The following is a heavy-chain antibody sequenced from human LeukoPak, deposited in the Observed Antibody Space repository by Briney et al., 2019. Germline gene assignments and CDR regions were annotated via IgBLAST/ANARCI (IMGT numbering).Heavy chain of an antibody. CDR2: INHSGST. J-gene: IGHJ4*02. CDR1: GGSFSGYY. Sequence: SETLSLTCAVYGGSFSGYYWSWIHQPPGKGLEWIGEINHSGSTNYNPSLKSRVTISVDTSKNQFSLKLSSVTAADTAVYYCARATGILWFGGNSRFDYWGQGTLVTVSS. D-gene: IGHD3-10*01. CDR3: ARATGILWFGGNSRFDY. V-gene: IGHV4-34*01.